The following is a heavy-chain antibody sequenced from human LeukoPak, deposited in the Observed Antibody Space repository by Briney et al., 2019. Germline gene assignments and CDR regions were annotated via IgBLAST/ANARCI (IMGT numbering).Heavy chain of an antibody. CDR2: IWYDGSKK. Sequence: GGSLRLSCAASGFTFSNYGMHWVRQAPGKGLEWVALIWYDGSKKYYADSVKGRFTISRDNSKNTLHLQMSSLRAEDTAVYYCATRATPFIFDSWGQGTLVTASS. V-gene: IGHV3-33*01. J-gene: IGHJ4*02. CDR3: ATRATPFIFDS. CDR1: GFTFSNYG. D-gene: IGHD1-26*01.